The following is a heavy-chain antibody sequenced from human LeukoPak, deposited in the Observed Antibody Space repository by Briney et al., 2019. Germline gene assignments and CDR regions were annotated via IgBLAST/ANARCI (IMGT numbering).Heavy chain of an antibody. CDR1: GGSISSSSYY. CDR3: ARRVVVTRTIDY. V-gene: IGHV4-39*01. D-gene: IGHD2-21*02. Sequence: PSETLSLTCTVSGGSISSSSYYWGWIRQPPGKGLEWIGSIYYGGSAYYNPSPKSRVTISVDTSKNQFSLKLSSVTAADTAVYYCARRVVVTRTIDYWGQGTLVTVSS. J-gene: IGHJ4*02. CDR2: IYYGGSA.